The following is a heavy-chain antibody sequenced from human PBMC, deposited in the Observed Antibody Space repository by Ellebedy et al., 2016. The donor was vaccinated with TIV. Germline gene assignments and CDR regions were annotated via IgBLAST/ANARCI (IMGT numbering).Heavy chain of an antibody. CDR3: ATMGAYRFYY. CDR1: GGSVSRNHW. D-gene: IGHD3-16*01. J-gene: IGHJ4*02. V-gene: IGHV4-4*02. CDR2: IFHSGST. Sequence: MPSETLSLTCAVSGGSVSRNHWWRCVRQPPGKGLAWIGEIFHSGSTNYNPSLKSRVPISVDKSKNQFSLKLSSVTAADTAVYYCATMGAYRFYYWGQGTLVTVSS.